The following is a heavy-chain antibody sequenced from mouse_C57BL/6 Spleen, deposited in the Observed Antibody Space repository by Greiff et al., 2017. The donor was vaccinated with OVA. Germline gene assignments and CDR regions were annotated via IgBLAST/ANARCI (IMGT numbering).Heavy chain of an antibody. CDR2: MWGDGST. CDR3: AKAYYGSSYGGYWYFDV. V-gene: IGHV2-3*01. D-gene: IGHD1-1*01. Sequence: VKLMESGPGLVAPSQSLSITCTVSGFSLTSYGVSWVRQPPGKGLEWLGVMWGDGSTNYHSALISRLSISKDNSKSQVFLKLNSLQTDDTATYYCAKAYYGSSYGGYWYFDVWGTGTTVTVSS. CDR1: GFSLTSYG. J-gene: IGHJ1*03.